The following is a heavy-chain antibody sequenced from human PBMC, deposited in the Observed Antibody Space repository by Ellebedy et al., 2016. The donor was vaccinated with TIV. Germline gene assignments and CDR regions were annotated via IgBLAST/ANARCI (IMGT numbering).Heavy chain of an antibody. V-gene: IGHV3-7*03. J-gene: IGHJ4*02. CDR1: GCTFSSNW. CDR2: IKEDGSLK. Sequence: GESLKISCAASGCTFSSNWMRWVRQAPGTGLELVAKIKEDGSLKYYVDAVKGRFAISSDNAKNSLFLQMNSLRAEDTAVYYCARRGLAAGGTLLYYWGQGTLVTVSS. D-gene: IGHD6-13*01. CDR3: ARRGLAAGGTLLYY.